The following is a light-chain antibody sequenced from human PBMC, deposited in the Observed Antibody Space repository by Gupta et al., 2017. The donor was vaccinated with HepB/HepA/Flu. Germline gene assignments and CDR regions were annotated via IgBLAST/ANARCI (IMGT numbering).Light chain of an antibody. CDR3: QQRSYCPCT. V-gene: IGKV3-11*01. CDR1: QSVSSY. CDR2: DAS. Sequence: EIVLTQSPATLSLSPGERATLSCRASQSVSSYLAWYQQKPGQAPRLLIYDASNRATGIPARFSGSGSGTEFTLTISSLEPEDFAVYYCQQRSYCPCTFGHGTKVDIK. J-gene: IGKJ3*01.